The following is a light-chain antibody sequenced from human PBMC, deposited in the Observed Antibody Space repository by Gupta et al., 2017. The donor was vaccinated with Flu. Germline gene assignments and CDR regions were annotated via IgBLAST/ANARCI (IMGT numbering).Light chain of an antibody. J-gene: IGLJ3*02. V-gene: IGLV3-25*03. CDR1: DVPKKS. Sequence: GQTARITCSGDDVPKKSVFWYQQKPGQAPVLVIYKDSERPSGISERFSGSRSGTTVTLTISGVQATDEADYYCQSSVSSGAYWMFGGGTKLTVL. CDR2: KDS. CDR3: QSSVSSGAYWM.